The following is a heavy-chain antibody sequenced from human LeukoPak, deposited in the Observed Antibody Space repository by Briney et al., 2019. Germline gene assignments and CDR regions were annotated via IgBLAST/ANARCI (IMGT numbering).Heavy chain of an antibody. J-gene: IGHJ4*02. CDR1: GFTFSTYS. CDR2: ISSSRSYI. D-gene: IGHD3-22*01. V-gene: IGHV3-21*01. CDR3: ARDLRNYYDTSGYYPNTFDD. Sequence: GGSLRLSCAASGFTFSTYSMNWVRQAPGKGLEWVSSISSSRSYIYYADSEKGRFTIARDNAKDSLYLQMNSLRAEDTAVYYCARDLRNYYDTSGYYPNTFDDWGQGTLVTVSS.